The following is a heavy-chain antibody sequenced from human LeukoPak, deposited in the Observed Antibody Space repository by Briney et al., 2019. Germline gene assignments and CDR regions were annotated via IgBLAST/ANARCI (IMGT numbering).Heavy chain of an antibody. D-gene: IGHD5-18*01. V-gene: IGHV3-23*01. CDR1: EFTFSIYA. CDR3: VRGYSYGWFDP. J-gene: IGHJ5*02. Sequence: GGSLRLSCAVSEFTFSIYAMNWVRQAPGKGLGWVSAISGSGGSTHYADSVKGRFTISRDNSKNTLYLQMNSQRADDTAVYYCVRGYSYGWFDPWGQGTLVTVSS. CDR2: ISGSGGST.